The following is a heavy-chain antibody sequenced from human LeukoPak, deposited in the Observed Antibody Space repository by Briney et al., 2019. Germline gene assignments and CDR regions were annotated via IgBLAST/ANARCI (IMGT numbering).Heavy chain of an antibody. Sequence: PGGSLRLFCAASGFTFSSYGMHWVRQAPGKGLEWVAVISYDGSNKYFADSVKGRFTISRDNSKNTLYLQMNSLRAEDTAVYYCAKDSGIAVAGTLRAFDIWGQGTMVTVSS. D-gene: IGHD6-19*01. CDR3: AKDSGIAVAGTLRAFDI. CDR1: GFTFSSYG. V-gene: IGHV3-30*18. J-gene: IGHJ3*02. CDR2: ISYDGSNK.